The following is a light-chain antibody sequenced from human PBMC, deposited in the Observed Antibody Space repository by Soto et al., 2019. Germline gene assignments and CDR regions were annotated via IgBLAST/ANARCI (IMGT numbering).Light chain of an antibody. Sequence: QSVLTQPHSASGTPGQRVTISCSGSSSNIGSNYVFWYQHLPGTAPKLLVYSNNQRPSGVPAQFSGSKSGTSASLAISGLRYEDEDDYYCAAWDDSRSVWVFAGGTKLTVL. J-gene: IGLJ3*02. V-gene: IGLV1-47*02. CDR2: SNN. CDR3: AAWDDSRSVWV. CDR1: SSNIGSNY.